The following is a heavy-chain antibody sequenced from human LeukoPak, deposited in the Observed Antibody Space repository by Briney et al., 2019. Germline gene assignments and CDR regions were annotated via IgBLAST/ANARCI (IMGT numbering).Heavy chain of an antibody. CDR1: GGSLSGYY. V-gene: IGHV4-34*01. D-gene: IGHD6-13*01. CDR2: INHSGST. J-gene: IGHJ5*02. Sequence: SETLSLTCAVYGGSLSGYYWSWIRQPPGKGLEWIGEINHSGSTNYNPSLKSRVTISVDTSKNQFSLKLSSVTAADTAVYYCARGWYSSSWVDPWGQGTLVTVSS. CDR3: ARGWYSSSWVDP.